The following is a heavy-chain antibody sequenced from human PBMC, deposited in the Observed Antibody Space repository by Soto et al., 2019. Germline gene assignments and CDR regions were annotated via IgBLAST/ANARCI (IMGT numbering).Heavy chain of an antibody. V-gene: IGHV3-21*01. J-gene: IGHJ6*02. D-gene: IGHD3-3*01. CDR1: GFTFSSGN. CDR3: AKDKADFLSGTGYYYYDMDF. Sequence: PWGSLRLSCAASGFTFSSGNMNCGRRAPGKRLLGVSSVSINSSYIYYSQSVKGRFTISMDNAKNSLYLQLNSLRAEDTAVYYSAKDKADFLSGTGYYYYDMDFWGQGTTVTVSS. CDR2: VSINSSYI.